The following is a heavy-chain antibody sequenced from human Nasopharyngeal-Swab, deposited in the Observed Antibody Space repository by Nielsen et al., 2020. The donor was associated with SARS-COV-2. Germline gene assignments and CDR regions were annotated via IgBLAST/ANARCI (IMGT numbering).Heavy chain of an antibody. CDR2: INGGNGNT. D-gene: IGHD3-9*01. Sequence: ASVKVSCKASGYTFTSYALHWVRQAPGQRLEWMGWINGGNGNTKYSQKFQGRVTITRDTSASTAYMELSSLRSEDTAVYYCARDCSSGVRYFDWLSPGYNWFDPWGQGTLVIVSS. CDR1: GYTFTSYA. CDR3: ARDCSSGVRYFDWLSPGYNWFDP. V-gene: IGHV1-3*01. J-gene: IGHJ5*02.